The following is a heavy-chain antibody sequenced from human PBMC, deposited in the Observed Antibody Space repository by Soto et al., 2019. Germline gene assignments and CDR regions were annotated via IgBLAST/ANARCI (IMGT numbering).Heavy chain of an antibody. CDR3: ARQPYCSGGSCLSYYYYYYGMDV. Sequence: SVKVSCKASGGTFSSYAISWVRQAPVQGLEWMGGIIPIFGTANYAQKFQGRVTITADESTSTAYMELSSLRSEDTAVYYCARQPYCSGGSCLSYYYYYYGMDVWGQGTTVTVSS. CDR1: GGTFSSYA. CDR2: IIPIFGTA. V-gene: IGHV1-69*13. D-gene: IGHD2-15*01. J-gene: IGHJ6*02.